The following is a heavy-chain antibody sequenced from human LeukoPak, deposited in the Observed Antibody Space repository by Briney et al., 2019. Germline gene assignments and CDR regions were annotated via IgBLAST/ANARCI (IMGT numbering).Heavy chain of an antibody. D-gene: IGHD3-10*01. J-gene: IGHJ4*02. CDR3: ARDVSDYYGSGDTSFDY. CDR1: GHTFTGYY. CDR2: INPNSGGT. Sequence: GASVKVSCKASGHTFTGYYMHWVRQAPGQGLEWMGWINPNSGGTNYAQKFQGRVTMTRDTSISTAYMELSRLRSDDTAVYYCARDVSDYYGSGDTSFDYWGQGTLVTVSS. V-gene: IGHV1-2*02.